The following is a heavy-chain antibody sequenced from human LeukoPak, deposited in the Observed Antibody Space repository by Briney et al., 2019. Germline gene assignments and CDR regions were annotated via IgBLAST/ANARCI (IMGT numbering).Heavy chain of an antibody. V-gene: IGHV1-24*01. CDR2: FDPGDDET. Sequence: ASVTVSCKVSGYSLSELSTHWVRQAPGQGLEWMGGFDPGDDETIYAQKFQGRVTMTEDTSTDTAYLEVSSLRSEDTAVYFCATEKDLLLDSWGQGTPVTVSS. CDR1: GYSLSELS. CDR3: ATEKDLLLDS. D-gene: IGHD1-26*01. J-gene: IGHJ5*01.